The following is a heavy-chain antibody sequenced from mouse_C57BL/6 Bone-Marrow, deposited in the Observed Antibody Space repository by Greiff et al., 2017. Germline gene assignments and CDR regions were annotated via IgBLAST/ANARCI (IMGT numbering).Heavy chain of an antibody. Sequence: EVKLVESGGDLVKPGGSLTLSCAASGFTFSSYGMSWVRQTPDTRLEWVATISSGGSYTYYPDSVKGRFTISRDNAKNTLYLQMSRLKSEDTAMYYCARGYYGNYWGKGTTLTVSS. CDR2: ISSGGSYT. V-gene: IGHV5-6*01. J-gene: IGHJ2*01. CDR1: GFTFSSYG. CDR3: ARGYYGNY. D-gene: IGHD1-1*01.